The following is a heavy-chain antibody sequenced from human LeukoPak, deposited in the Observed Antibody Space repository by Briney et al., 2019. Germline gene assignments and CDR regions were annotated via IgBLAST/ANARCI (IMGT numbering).Heavy chain of an antibody. CDR3: SRESGAFCPFGY. CDR2: IFYSGST. CDR1: GGSISSSNYY. D-gene: IGHD1-26*01. Sequence: SETLSLTCTVSGGSISSSNYYWGWIRQPPGKGLEWIASIFYSGSTYYNASLKSRVSISVDTSNNQLSLNLTSVTAADTAIYYCSRESGAFCPFGYWGQGTLVIVPP. V-gene: IGHV4-39*07. J-gene: IGHJ4*02.